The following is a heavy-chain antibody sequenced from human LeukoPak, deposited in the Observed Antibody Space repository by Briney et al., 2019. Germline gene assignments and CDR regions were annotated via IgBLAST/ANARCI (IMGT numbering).Heavy chain of an antibody. Sequence: SETLSLTCAVYGGSFSGYYWSWIRQPPGKGLEWIGEINHSGSTNYNPSLKSRVTISLDTSKNQFSLKLSSVTAADTAVYFCASEVVAATHDYWGRGTLVTVSS. CDR3: ASEVVAATHDY. CDR1: GGSFSGYY. CDR2: INHSGST. V-gene: IGHV4-34*01. D-gene: IGHD2-15*01. J-gene: IGHJ4*02.